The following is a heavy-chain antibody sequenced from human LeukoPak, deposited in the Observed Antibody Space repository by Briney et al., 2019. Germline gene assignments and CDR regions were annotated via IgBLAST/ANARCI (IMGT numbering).Heavy chain of an antibody. J-gene: IGHJ1*01. CDR1: GFTVSSNY. CDR3: ARHGDAEYFQH. CDR2: IYSGGST. Sequence: GGSLRLSCAASGFTVSSNYMSWVRQAPGKGLEWVSVIYSGGSTYYADSVKGRFTISRDNSKNTLYLQMNSLRAEDTAVYYCARHGDAEYFQHWGQGTLVTVSS. D-gene: IGHD7-27*01. V-gene: IGHV3-53*01.